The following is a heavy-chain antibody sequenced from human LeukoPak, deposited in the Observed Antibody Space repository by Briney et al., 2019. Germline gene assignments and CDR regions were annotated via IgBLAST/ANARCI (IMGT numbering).Heavy chain of an antibody. CDR1: EFTFSTYS. V-gene: IGHV3-7*01. CDR2: IHEDGSQK. D-gene: IGHD4-17*01. CDR3: TRDESGTVTNFRFDY. Sequence: PGGSLRLSCAASEFTFSTYSMSWVRQAPGKGLEWVANIHEDGSQKMYVDSVKGRFTISRDNAKNSLYLQMNSLRAEDTAVYYCTRDESGTVTNFRFDYWGQGTLVTVSS. J-gene: IGHJ4*02.